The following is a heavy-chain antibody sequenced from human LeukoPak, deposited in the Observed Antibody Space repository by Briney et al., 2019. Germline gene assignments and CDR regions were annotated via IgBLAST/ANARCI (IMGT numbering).Heavy chain of an antibody. CDR1: GGSISSYY. J-gene: IGHJ3*02. D-gene: IGHD3-16*01. CDR2: IYTSGST. Sequence: SETLSLTCTVSGGSISSYYWSWIRQPAGKGLEWIGRIYTSGSTNYNPSLKSRVTMSVDTSKNQFSLRLTSVTAADTAVYYCAREHSVGGGLDAFDMWGQGTMVTVSS. CDR3: AREHSVGGGLDAFDM. V-gene: IGHV4-4*07.